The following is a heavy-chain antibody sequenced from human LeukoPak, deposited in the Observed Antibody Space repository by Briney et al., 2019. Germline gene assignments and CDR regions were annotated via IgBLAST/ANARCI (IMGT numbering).Heavy chain of an antibody. CDR1: GGSFSGYY. CDR2: INHSGST. J-gene: IGHJ2*01. D-gene: IGHD6-13*01. V-gene: IGHV4-34*01. CDR3: ARGSSPRTPYSSIYWYFDL. Sequence: SETLSLTCAVYGGSFSGYYWSWIRQPPGKGLEWIGEINHSGSTNYNPSLKSRVTISVDTSKNQFSLKLSSVTAADTAVYYCARGSSPRTPYSSIYWYFDLWGRGTLVTVSS.